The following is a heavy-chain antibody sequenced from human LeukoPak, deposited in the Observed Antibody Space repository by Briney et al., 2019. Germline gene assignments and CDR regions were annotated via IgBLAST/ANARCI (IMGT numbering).Heavy chain of an antibody. V-gene: IGHV3-7*03. J-gene: IGHJ4*02. CDR1: GFTFSSYW. CDR3: VNPNSPCCPH. D-gene: IGHD2-15*01. CDR2: IKQDGSEK. Sequence: PGGSLRLSCAASGFTFSSYWMSWVRQAPGKGLEWVANIKQDGSEKYYVDSVKGRFTIFRDNSKNTLYLQMNSLRAEDTAVYHCVNPNSPCCPHWGQGTLVTVSS.